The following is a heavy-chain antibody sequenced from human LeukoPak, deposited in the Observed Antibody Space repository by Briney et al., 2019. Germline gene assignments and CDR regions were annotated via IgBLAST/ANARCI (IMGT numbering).Heavy chain of an antibody. Sequence: GGSLRLSCAASGFTFSAYGMHWVRQAPGKGLEWVGVIWSDGGKSYNSESVKGGFTISRDTSKNTLYLQMNSLRADDTAVYYGATDSIGPATDFDYWGQGTLVTVSS. CDR2: IWSDGGKS. V-gene: IGHV3-33*01. J-gene: IGHJ4*02. CDR3: ATDSIGPATDFDY. CDR1: GFTFSAYG. D-gene: IGHD2-2*01.